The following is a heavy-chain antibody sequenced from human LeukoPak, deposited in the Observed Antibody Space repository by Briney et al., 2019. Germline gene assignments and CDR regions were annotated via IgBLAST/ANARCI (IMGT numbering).Heavy chain of an antibody. J-gene: IGHJ1*01. CDR1: GYTFTSYY. Sequence: ASVKVSCKASGYTFTSYYIHWVRQAPGQGLEWMGIINPSGGSTSYPQKFQDRVTMTRDTSTSRVYMELSSLKSDDTAIYYCARGVFGELEKLMFQHWGQGTLVTVSS. V-gene: IGHV1-46*01. D-gene: IGHD3-10*02. CDR3: ARGVFGELEKLMFQH. CDR2: INPSGGST.